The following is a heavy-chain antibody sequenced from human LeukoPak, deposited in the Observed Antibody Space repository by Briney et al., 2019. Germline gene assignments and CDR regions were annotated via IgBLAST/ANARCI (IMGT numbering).Heavy chain of an antibody. CDR1: GGTFSSYA. J-gene: IGHJ4*02. Sequence: SVKVSCKASGGTFSSYAISWVRQAPGQGLEWMGGIIPIFGTANYAQKFQGRVTITADESTSTAYMELSSLGSEDTAVYYCAREPDDSSGYGPLYFDYWGQGTLVTVSS. CDR3: AREPDDSSGYGPLYFDY. V-gene: IGHV1-69*13. D-gene: IGHD3-22*01. CDR2: IIPIFGTA.